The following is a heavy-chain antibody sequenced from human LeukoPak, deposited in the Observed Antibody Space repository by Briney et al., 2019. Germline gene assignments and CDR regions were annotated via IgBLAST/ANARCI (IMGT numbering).Heavy chain of an antibody. D-gene: IGHD3-22*01. CDR2: IYSGGST. CDR1: GFSVSSNY. V-gene: IGHV3-53*04. Sequence: GGSLRLSCVASGFSVSSNYMSWVRQAPGKGLEWGSVIYSGGSTYYADSVKGRFTISRHNSKNTLYLQMNSLRAEDTAVYYCASHGDSSSSYFDYWGQGTLVTVSS. J-gene: IGHJ4*02. CDR3: ASHGDSSSSYFDY.